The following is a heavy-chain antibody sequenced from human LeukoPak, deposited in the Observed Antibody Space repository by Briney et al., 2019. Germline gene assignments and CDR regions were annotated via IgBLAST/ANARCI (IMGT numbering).Heavy chain of an antibody. CDR3: ARVGDVYAPLLDAFDI. CDR2: ISSSGSTI. V-gene: IGHV3-48*03. Sequence: TGGSLRLSCAASGFTFSSYGMNWVRQAPGKGLEWVSYISSSGSTIYYADSVKGQFTISRDNAKNSLYLQMNSLRAEDTAVYYCARVGDVYAPLLDAFDIWGQGTMVTVSS. J-gene: IGHJ3*02. D-gene: IGHD2-8*01. CDR1: GFTFSSYG.